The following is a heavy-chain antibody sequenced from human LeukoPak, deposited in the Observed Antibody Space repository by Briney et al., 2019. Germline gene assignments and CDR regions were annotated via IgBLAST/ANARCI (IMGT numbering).Heavy chain of an antibody. Sequence: SETLSLTCTVSGGSISSGDYYWGWIRQPPGKGLEWIGSIYYSGSTYYNPSLKSRVTISVDTSKNQFSLKLSSVTAADTAVYYCARVSVRSGYSSSWYKDYFDYWGQGTLVTVSS. J-gene: IGHJ4*02. D-gene: IGHD6-13*01. CDR1: GGSISSGDYY. CDR2: IYYSGST. V-gene: IGHV4-39*07. CDR3: ARVSVRSGYSSSWYKDYFDY.